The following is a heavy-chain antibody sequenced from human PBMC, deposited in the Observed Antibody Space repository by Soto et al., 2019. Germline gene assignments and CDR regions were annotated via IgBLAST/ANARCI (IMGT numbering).Heavy chain of an antibody. J-gene: IGHJ4*02. CDR3: AKDDCGY. Sequence: SLRLSCAASGFTFSSYGMHWVRQAPGKGLEWVAVISYDGSNKYYADSVKGRFTISRDNSKNTLYLQMNSLRAEDTAVYYCAKDDCGYRGQGTLVTVSS. V-gene: IGHV3-30*18. D-gene: IGHD2-21*02. CDR2: ISYDGSNK. CDR1: GFTFSSYG.